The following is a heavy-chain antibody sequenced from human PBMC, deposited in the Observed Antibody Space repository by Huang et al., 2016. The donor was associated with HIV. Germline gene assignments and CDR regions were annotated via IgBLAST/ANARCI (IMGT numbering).Heavy chain of an antibody. D-gene: IGHD4-17*01. Sequence: QVHLVQSGAEVKKPGASVKVSCKASGYTFTNYDITWVRQAPGRGLEWKGWMNPNTGNTGYAQSLQGRVPMTRKISITAAYMELTSETSEDTALYYCARSAYDDLDYLGLGTLVIVSS. CDR3: ARSAYDDLDY. CDR1: GYTFTNYD. J-gene: IGHJ4*02. V-gene: IGHV1-8*02. CDR2: MNPNTGNT.